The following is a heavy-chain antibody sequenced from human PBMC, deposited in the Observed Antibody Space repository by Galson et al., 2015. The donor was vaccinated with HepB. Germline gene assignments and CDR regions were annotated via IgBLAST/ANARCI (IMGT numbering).Heavy chain of an antibody. CDR1: GFTFSSHA. CDR3: AKDLSGSWTYDY. CDR2: ILHDGGGI. Sequence: SGAEVKKPGGSLRLSCAVSGFTFSSHAMHWVRQTPGKGLEWVAIILHDGGGIRYADSVKGRFTISRDNSKNTLSLQMDSLRVEDTALYYCAKDLSGSWTYDYWGQGTLVTVSS. V-gene: IGHV3-30*02. D-gene: IGHD3/OR15-3a*01. J-gene: IGHJ4*02.